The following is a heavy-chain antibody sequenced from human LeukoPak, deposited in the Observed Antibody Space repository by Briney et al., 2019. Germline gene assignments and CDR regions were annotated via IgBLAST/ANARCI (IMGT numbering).Heavy chain of an antibody. CDR2: MNPNSGNT. J-gene: IGHJ6*03. D-gene: IGHD2-21*01. Sequence: ASVKVSCKASGYTFTSYDINWVRQATGQGLEWMGWMNPNSGNTGYAQKFQGRVTMTRNTSISTAYTELRSLRSEDTAVYYCARDCGGTIGGTKAYYYMDLWGKGTTVTVSS. V-gene: IGHV1-8*01. CDR3: ARDCGGTIGGTKAYYYMDL. CDR1: GYTFTSYD.